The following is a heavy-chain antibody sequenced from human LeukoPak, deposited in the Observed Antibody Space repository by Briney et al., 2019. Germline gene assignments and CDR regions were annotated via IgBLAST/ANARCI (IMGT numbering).Heavy chain of an antibody. CDR3: ARHGSSGYYYNFDY. D-gene: IGHD3-22*01. CDR2: IYYSGST. J-gene: IGHJ4*02. CDR1: GGSISSYY. Sequence: SETLSLTCAVSGGSISSYYWSWIRQPPGKGLEWIGYIYYSGSTNCNPSLKSRVTISVDTSENQFSLKLSSVTAADTAVYYCARHGSSGYYYNFDYWGQGTLVTVSS. V-gene: IGHV4-59*08.